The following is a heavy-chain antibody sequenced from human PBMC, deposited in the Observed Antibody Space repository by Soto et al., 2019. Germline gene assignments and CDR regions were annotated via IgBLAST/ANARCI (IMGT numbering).Heavy chain of an antibody. CDR1: GYTFTSYG. J-gene: IGHJ6*02. Sequence: APVKVSCKASGYTFTSYGISWVRQAPGQGLDWMGWISAYNGNTKYAQDLQGRVTMTTDTSTSTAYMELRSLSSDDTAVYYCARFSGGSYNTSYFYYGMQVWGQRTTVTLCS. CDR3: ARFSGGSYNTSYFYYGMQV. V-gene: IGHV1-18*01. D-gene: IGHD2-15*01. CDR2: ISAYNGNT.